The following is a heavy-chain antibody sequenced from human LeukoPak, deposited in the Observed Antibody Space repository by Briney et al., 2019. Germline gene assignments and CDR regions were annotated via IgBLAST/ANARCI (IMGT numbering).Heavy chain of an antibody. Sequence: PSETLSPTCTVSGGSISTYYWSWIRQPPEKGLEWIGHISYSGSPNYSPSLKSRVTISVDTSKNQFSLKLSSVTAADTAVYYCTRAFASGWYDAFDIWGQGTMVTVSS. CDR3: TRAFASGWYDAFDI. V-gene: IGHV4-59*12. CDR1: GGSISTYY. D-gene: IGHD6-13*01. CDR2: ISYSGSP. J-gene: IGHJ3*02.